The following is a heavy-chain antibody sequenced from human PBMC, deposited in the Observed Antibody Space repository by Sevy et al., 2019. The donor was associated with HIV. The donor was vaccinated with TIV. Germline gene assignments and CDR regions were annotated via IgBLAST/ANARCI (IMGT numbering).Heavy chain of an antibody. Sequence: SETLSLTCTVSGGSISSGDYYWSWIRQPPGKGLEGIGYIYYSGSTYYNPSLKSRVTISVDTSKNQFSLKLGSVTAADTAVYYCARVSAASRIFDYWGQGTLVTVSS. V-gene: IGHV4-30-4*01. CDR1: GGSISSGDYY. D-gene: IGHD6-13*01. CDR3: ARVSAASRIFDY. CDR2: IYYSGST. J-gene: IGHJ4*02.